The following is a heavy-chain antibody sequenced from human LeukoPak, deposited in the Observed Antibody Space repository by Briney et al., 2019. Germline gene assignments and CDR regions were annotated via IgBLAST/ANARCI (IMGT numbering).Heavy chain of an antibody. Sequence: GASVKVSCKASGYTFTGYYMHWVRQAPGQGLEWMGWINPNSGGTNYAQKFQGRVTMTRDTSISTAYMELSRLRSDDTAVYYCARAEYQLLWGDYYYGMDVWGQGTTVTVSS. CDR3: ARAEYQLLWGDYYYGMDV. V-gene: IGHV1-2*02. J-gene: IGHJ6*02. CDR1: GYTFTGYY. CDR2: INPNSGGT. D-gene: IGHD2-2*01.